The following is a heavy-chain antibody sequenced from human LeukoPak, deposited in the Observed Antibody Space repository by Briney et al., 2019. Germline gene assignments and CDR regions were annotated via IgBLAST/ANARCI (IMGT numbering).Heavy chain of an antibody. D-gene: IGHD3-22*01. CDR2: IWYDGSNK. CDR3: ARTYYYDSSGYYFGY. J-gene: IGHJ4*02. Sequence: GGSLRLSCAASGFTVSNTYMSWVRQAPGKGLEWVAVIWYDGSNKYYADSVKGRFTISRDNSKNTLYLQMNSLRAEDTAVYYCARTYYYDSSGYYFGYWGQGTLVTVSS. CDR1: GFTVSNTY. V-gene: IGHV3-33*08.